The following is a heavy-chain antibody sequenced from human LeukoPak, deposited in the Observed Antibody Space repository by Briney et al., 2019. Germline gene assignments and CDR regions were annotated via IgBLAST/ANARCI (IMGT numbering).Heavy chain of an antibody. J-gene: IGHJ6*03. Sequence: SETLSLTCTVSGYSISSGYYWGWIRQPPGKGLEWIATIYHSGSTYYNPSLQSRVAISVDTSKNQFSLRLRSVTAADTAVYYCARDYIMCDYYYMDVWGRGTTVTVSS. CDR3: ARDYIMCDYYYMDV. D-gene: IGHD2-8*01. CDR2: IYHSGST. V-gene: IGHV4-38-2*02. CDR1: GYSISSGYY.